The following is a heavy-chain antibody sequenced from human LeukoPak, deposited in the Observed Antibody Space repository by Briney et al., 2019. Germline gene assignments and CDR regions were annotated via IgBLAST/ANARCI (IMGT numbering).Heavy chain of an antibody. CDR1: GGSISSGGYS. J-gene: IGHJ4*02. V-gene: IGHV4-30-2*01. Sequence: SQTLSLTRAVSGGSISSGGYSWSWLRQPPGKGLEWIEYIYDSGSTYYNPSLKSRVTISVDRSKNQFSLKLSSVTAADTAVYYCARLGRTRAYWGQGTLVTVSS. CDR3: ARLGRTRAY. D-gene: IGHD2-15*01. CDR2: IYDSGST.